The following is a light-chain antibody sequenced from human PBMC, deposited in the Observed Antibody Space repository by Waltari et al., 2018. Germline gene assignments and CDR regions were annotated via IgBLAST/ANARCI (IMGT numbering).Light chain of an antibody. V-gene: IGKV4-1*01. Sequence: DIVLTQSPDSLAVSLGERATINCKSSKSVLYNSNSKNLLAWYQQKPGQPPKLLIYWASTRESGVPDRFSGSGSGTDFTLTISSLQAEDVAVYYCQQYYNTRTIGQGTKVEIK. CDR1: KSVLYNSNSKNL. CDR2: WAS. CDR3: QQYYNTRT. J-gene: IGKJ1*01.